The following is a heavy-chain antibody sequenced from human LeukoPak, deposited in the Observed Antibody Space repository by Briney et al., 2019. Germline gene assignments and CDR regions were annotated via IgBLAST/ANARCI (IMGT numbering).Heavy chain of an antibody. Sequence: TGGSLRLSCAASGFTFRNFAMHWVRQASGKGLEYVSALRSDGATTYYADSVKGRFIISRDNSKNTLYLQMGSLRREDMGVYYCARARRSGQQSYYFDYWGQGTPVTVSS. CDR3: ARARRSGQQSYYFDY. CDR1: GFTFRNFA. V-gene: IGHV3-64*02. D-gene: IGHD6-19*01. CDR2: LRSDGATT. J-gene: IGHJ4*02.